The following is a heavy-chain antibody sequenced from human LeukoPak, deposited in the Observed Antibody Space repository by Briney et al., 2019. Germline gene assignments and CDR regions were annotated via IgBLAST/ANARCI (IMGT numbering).Heavy chain of an antibody. Sequence: GGSLRLSCAASGFTFSSYWMSWVRQAPGKGLEWVANIKQDGSEKYYVDSVKGRFTISRDNAKNSLYLQMNSLRAEDTAVYYCARDRGNYGSGSYYHDFDYWGQGTLVTVSS. CDR2: IKQDGSEK. CDR1: GFTFSSYW. CDR3: ARDRGNYGSGSYYHDFDY. J-gene: IGHJ4*02. V-gene: IGHV3-7*01. D-gene: IGHD3-10*01.